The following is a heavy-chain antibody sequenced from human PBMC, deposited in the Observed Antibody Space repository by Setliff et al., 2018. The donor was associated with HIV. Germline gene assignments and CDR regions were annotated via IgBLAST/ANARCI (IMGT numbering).Heavy chain of an antibody. Sequence: PGGSLRLSCAASGFTLSNFWMTWVRQAPGKGLEWVSYISSSSSSYTNYADSVKGRFTISRDNAKNSLYLQMNSLRAEDTAVYYCARESDAFDIWGQGTMVTVSS. J-gene: IGHJ3*02. CDR3: ARESDAFDI. V-gene: IGHV3-11*06. CDR2: ISSSSSSYT. CDR1: GFTLSNFW.